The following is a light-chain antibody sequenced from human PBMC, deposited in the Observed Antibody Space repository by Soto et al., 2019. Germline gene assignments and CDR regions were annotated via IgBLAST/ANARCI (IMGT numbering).Light chain of an antibody. CDR3: QQRSNGLT. CDR2: DAS. CDR1: QSVSTY. V-gene: IGKV3-11*01. J-gene: IGKJ4*01. Sequence: EIVLTQSPATLSLSPGERATLACRASQSVSTYLAWYQQKPGQAPRLLIYDASNRATGIPARFSGGGSGADFTLTISNLEPEDFAVYYCQQRSNGLTFGGGTKMEIK.